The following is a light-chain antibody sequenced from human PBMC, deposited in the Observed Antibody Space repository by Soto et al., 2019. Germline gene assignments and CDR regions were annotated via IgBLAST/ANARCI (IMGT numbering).Light chain of an antibody. V-gene: IGKV1-9*01. CDR2: AAS. J-gene: IGKJ4*01. CDR1: QGISSY. Sequence: DIQLTQSPSFLSASVGDRVTITCRASQGISSYLAWYQQKPGKAPKLLIYAASTLQSGVPSRFSGSGSGTEFTLPISSLQPEDFATSYCQQLNSYPSLTFGGGTKVEIK. CDR3: QQLNSYPSLT.